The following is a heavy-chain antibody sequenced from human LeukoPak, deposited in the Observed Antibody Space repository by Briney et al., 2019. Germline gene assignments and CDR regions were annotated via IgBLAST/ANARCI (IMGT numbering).Heavy chain of an antibody. CDR2: ITVSRGLT. J-gene: IGHJ4*02. Sequence: SGGSLSLSCSASGFTFSIYAMIWLPPAPGKELEWGSTITVSRGLTYYADSVKGRFTISRDNSKNTLYLHSLSLRAEDTAVYYCAKELDSSVYRAFDYWAQGPLVPVSS. D-gene: IGHD3-22*01. V-gene: IGHV3-23*01. CDR1: GFTFSIYA. CDR3: AKELDSSVYRAFDY.